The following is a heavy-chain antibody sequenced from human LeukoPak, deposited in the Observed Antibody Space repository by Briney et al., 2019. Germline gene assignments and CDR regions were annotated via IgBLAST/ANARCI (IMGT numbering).Heavy chain of an antibody. Sequence: GSVKVSCKASGYTLSSYDINWVRQATGQGLEWMGWMNPNSGNTGYAQKFQGRLNMTRNTSISTAYMELSSLRSEDTAVYYCARRVGSGWPVQHWGQGTLVTVSS. D-gene: IGHD6-19*01. J-gene: IGHJ1*01. CDR1: GYTLSSYD. CDR3: ARRVGSGWPVQH. CDR2: MNPNSGNT. V-gene: IGHV1-8*01.